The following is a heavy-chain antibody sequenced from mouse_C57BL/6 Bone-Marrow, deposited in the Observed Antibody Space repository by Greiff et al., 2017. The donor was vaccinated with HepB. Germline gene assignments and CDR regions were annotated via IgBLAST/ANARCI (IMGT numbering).Heavy chain of an antibody. CDR2: ISDGGSYT. J-gene: IGHJ4*01. CDR1: VFTFSSYA. CDR3: ARGSYYDSLYAMDY. Sequence: EVKLMESGGGLVKPGGSLKLSCAASVFTFSSYAMSWVRQTPEKRLEWVATISDGGSYTYYPDNVKGRFTISRDNAKNNLYLQMSHLKSEDTAMYYCARGSYYDSLYAMDYWGQGTSVTVSS. D-gene: IGHD2-10*01. V-gene: IGHV5-4*03.